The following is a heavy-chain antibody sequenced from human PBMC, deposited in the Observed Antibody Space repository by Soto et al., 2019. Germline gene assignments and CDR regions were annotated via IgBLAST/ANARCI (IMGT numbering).Heavy chain of an antibody. Sequence: PSETLSLTCTVSGGSMSSYYWSWIRQPPGKGLEWIGYIYYSGSTSYNPSLKSRVTISVDTSKNQFSLKLNSLTAADTAVYYCARVSSSWSNYFDYWGQGTPVTVSS. J-gene: IGHJ4*02. CDR1: GGSMSSYY. CDR3: ARVSSSWSNYFDY. V-gene: IGHV4-59*01. D-gene: IGHD6-13*01. CDR2: IYYSGST.